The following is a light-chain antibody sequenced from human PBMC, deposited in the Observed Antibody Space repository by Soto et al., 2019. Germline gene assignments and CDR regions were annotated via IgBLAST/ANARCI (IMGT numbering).Light chain of an antibody. CDR1: SSDVGGYDY. CDR2: DVS. J-gene: IGLJ1*01. V-gene: IGLV2-14*01. Sequence: QSALTQPASVSGSPGPSITISCTGTSSDVGGYDYVSWYQQHPGKAPNFMVYDVSNRPSGFSNRFSGSESGNTAPLTHSGHQAEDDADYYCCSYTTSNTRQIVFVTGTKVTVL. CDR3: CSYTTSNTRQIV.